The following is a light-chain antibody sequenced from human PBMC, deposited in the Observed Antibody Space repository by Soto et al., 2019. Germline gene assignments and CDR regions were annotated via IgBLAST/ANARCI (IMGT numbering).Light chain of an antibody. Sequence: QSAMTQPAYVSGSPGQSITISCTGTSSDVGGYNSVSWFQQHPSKAPKLIIYEVSHRPSGVSIRFSGSKSGNTASLTISGLQAEDEADYYCNSYRHSTTLVFGTGTKLTVL. CDR3: NSYRHSTTLV. CDR2: EVS. V-gene: IGLV2-14*01. CDR1: SSDVGGYNS. J-gene: IGLJ1*01.